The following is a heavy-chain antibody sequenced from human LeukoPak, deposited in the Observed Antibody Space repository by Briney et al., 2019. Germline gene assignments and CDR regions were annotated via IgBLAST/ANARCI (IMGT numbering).Heavy chain of an antibody. Sequence: ASVKVSCKASGYTFTTYYFHWVRQAPGQGLEWMGIINPSGGSTSYAQKFQDRVTMTRDTSTSTLYTELTSLRSEDTAVYYCARDVCGGNCLFDYWGQGTLVTVSS. V-gene: IGHV1-46*01. CDR2: INPSGGST. CDR3: ARDVCGGNCLFDY. D-gene: IGHD2-21*01. CDR1: GYTFTTYY. J-gene: IGHJ4*02.